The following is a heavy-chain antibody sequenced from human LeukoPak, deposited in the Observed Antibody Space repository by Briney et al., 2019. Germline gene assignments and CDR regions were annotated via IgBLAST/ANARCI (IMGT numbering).Heavy chain of an antibody. CDR1: GYTFTSHD. CDR2: MNPNSGNT. CDR3: ARDQDIVVVVAALRQREMGGFDP. J-gene: IGHJ5*02. D-gene: IGHD2-15*01. V-gene: IGHV1-8*01. Sequence: GASVKVSCKASGYTFTSHDINWVRQATGQGLEWMGWMNPNSGNTGYAQKFQGRVTMTRNTSISTAYMELSSLRSEDTAVYYCARDQDIVVVVAALRQREMGGFDPWGQGTLVTVSS.